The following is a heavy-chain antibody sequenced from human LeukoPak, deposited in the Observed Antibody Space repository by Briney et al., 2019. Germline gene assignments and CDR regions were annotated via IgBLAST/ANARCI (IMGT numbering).Heavy chain of an antibody. CDR3: AKDERNWNYNLASQAYD. J-gene: IGHJ4*02. Sequence: GGSLRLACAASGFRFSSYAMSWVRQAPGKGLEWVSAISGSGVSTYYADSVKGRFTVSRDNSKNTLYLQMSSLRAEDTAVYYCAKDERNWNYNLASQAYDWGQGTLVTVSS. CDR1: GFRFSSYA. V-gene: IGHV3-23*01. D-gene: IGHD1-7*01. CDR2: ISGSGVST.